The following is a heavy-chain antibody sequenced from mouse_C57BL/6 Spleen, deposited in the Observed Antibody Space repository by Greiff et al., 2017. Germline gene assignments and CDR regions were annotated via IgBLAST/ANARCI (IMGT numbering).Heavy chain of an antibody. CDR1: GYTFTSYW. Sequence: QVQLQQPGAELVKPGASVKLSCKASGYTFTSYWMHWVKQRPGRGLEWIGRIDPNSGGTKYNEKFKSKATLTVDKPSSTAYMQLSSLTSEDSAVYYCARSITTVVPYWYFDVWGTGTTVTVSS. D-gene: IGHD1-1*01. J-gene: IGHJ1*03. V-gene: IGHV1-72*01. CDR3: ARSITTVVPYWYFDV. CDR2: IDPNSGGT.